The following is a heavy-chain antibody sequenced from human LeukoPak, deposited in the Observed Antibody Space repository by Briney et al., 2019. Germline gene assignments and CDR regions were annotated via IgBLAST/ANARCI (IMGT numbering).Heavy chain of an antibody. CDR3: ARELAVAGTVYYYYYGMDV. Sequence: GGSLRLSCAASGFTFSSYWMSWVRQAPGKGLEWVASIKQDGSEKYYVDSVKGRFTISRDNAKNSLYLQMNSLRAEDTAVYYCARELAVAGTVYYYYYGMDVWGQGTTVTVSS. CDR1: GFTFSSYW. V-gene: IGHV3-7*01. D-gene: IGHD6-19*01. J-gene: IGHJ6*02. CDR2: IKQDGSEK.